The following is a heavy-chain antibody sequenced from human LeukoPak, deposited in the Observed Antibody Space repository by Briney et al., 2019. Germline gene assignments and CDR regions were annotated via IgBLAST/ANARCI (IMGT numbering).Heavy chain of an antibody. CDR1: GYTFTRYA. J-gene: IGHJ4*02. Sequence: ASVKVSCKPSGYTFTRYALHWVRQAAGHRVEGRGWISAGNGKKKHLQKFQGRVTLTRNTSASTAYLALTSLRSQHTAGHYFARGNGESGDVTDLFDYSGQGSLVTASS. CDR2: ISAGNGKK. V-gene: IGHV1-3*01. D-gene: IGHD2-21*01. CDR3: ARGNGESGDVTDLFDY.